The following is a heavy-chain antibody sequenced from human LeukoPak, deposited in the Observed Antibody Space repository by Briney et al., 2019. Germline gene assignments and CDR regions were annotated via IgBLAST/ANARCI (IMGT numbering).Heavy chain of an antibody. J-gene: IGHJ4*02. V-gene: IGHV3-23*01. D-gene: IGHD5-18*01. CDR2: VSGSGDST. CDR1: GFTFSSIA. Sequence: GGSLRLSCAASGFTFSSIAMTWVRQAPGMGLEWVSLVSGSGDSTYYADSVKGRFTISRDNSKNMLYLQMNSLRAEDTAIYYCAKDTGYNYGYDYWGQGTLATVSS. CDR3: AKDTGYNYGYDY.